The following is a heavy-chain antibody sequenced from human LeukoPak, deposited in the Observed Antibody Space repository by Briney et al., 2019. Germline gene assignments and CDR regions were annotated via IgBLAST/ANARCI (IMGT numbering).Heavy chain of an antibody. CDR3: ARDQLKTGSYFDY. J-gene: IGHJ4*02. CDR1: GFTFSSYS. D-gene: IGHD3-10*01. Sequence: GGSLRLSCAASGFTFSSYSMNWVRQAPGKGLEWVSSISSSSSYIYYADSVKGRFTISRDNAKNSLYMQMNSLRAEDTAVYYCARDQLKTGSYFDYWGQGTLVTVSS. CDR2: ISSSSSYI. V-gene: IGHV3-21*01.